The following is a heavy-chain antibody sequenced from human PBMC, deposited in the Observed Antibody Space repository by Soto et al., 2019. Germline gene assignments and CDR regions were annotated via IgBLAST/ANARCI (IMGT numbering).Heavy chain of an antibody. CDR2: IYTGGGT. J-gene: IGHJ4*02. Sequence: GGSLRLSXAASGFPVSSNYISWVRQAPGKGLEWVSLIYTGGGTFFADSVKGRFTISRDNSKNTVYLQMNSLRVDDTAVYYCAREKNRYYDTTGYYMGLFDSWGQGTRVTVSS. D-gene: IGHD3-22*01. CDR3: AREKNRYYDTTGYYMGLFDS. CDR1: GFPVSSNY. V-gene: IGHV3-53*01.